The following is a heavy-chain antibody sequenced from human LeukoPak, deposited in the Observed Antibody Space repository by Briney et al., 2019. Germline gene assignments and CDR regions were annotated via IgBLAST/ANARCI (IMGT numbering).Heavy chain of an antibody. J-gene: IGHJ3*02. CDR1: GFTFSSYA. D-gene: IGHD4-17*01. Sequence: GGSLRLSCAASGFTFSSYAMHWVRQAPGKGLEYVSAISSNGGSTYYANSVKGRFTISRDNSKNTLYLQMGSLRAEDMAVYYCARARYGDLTLDAFDIWGQGTMVTVSS. CDR3: ARARYGDLTLDAFDI. V-gene: IGHV3-64*01. CDR2: ISSNGGST.